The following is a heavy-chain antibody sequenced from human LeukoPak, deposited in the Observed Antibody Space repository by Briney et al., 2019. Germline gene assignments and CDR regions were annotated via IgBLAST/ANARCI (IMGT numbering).Heavy chain of an antibody. D-gene: IGHD6-13*01. CDR2: ISYDGSAE. Sequence: EGSLRLSCAASGFTFSNYGMHWVRQAPGKGLEWVAVISYDGSAEYYADSVKGRFAIYRDNSRNTLYLQMNSLRPEDTAVYYCAKELTRGSSWYEDYWGQGTLVTVSS. CDR1: GFTFSNYG. CDR3: AKELTRGSSWYEDY. V-gene: IGHV3-30*18. J-gene: IGHJ4*02.